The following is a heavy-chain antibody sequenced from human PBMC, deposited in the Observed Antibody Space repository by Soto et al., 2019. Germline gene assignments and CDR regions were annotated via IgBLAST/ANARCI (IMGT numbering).Heavy chain of an antibody. V-gene: IGHV3-7*01. J-gene: IGHJ4*02. CDR3: ARDPYFGAIVY. CDR2: LNPDGSVK. Sequence: EVQLVESGGGLVQPGGCLRLSCGASGLAISTSWMAWVRQAPGKGLEWVAELNPDGSVKPYVDDVRGRGTNSRDNAKKSVYLPINSLRVEDTAIYYCARDPYFGAIVYWGRGTLVTVSP. CDR1: GLAISTSW. D-gene: IGHD3-16*01.